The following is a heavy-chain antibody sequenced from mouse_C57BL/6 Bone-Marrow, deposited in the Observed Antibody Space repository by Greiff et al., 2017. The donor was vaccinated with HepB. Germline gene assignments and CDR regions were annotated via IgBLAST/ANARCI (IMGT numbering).Heavy chain of an antibody. D-gene: IGHD4-1*01. CDR3: AKNWGGTGAMDY. J-gene: IGHJ4*01. V-gene: IGHV2-5*01. CDR1: GFSLTSYG. CDR2: IWRGGST. Sequence: VQLVESGPGLVQPSQSLSITCTVSGFSLTSYGVHWVRQSPGKGLEWLGVIWRGGSTDYNAAFMSRLSITKDNSKSQVFFKMNSLQADDTAIYYCAKNWGGTGAMDYWGQGTSVTVSS.